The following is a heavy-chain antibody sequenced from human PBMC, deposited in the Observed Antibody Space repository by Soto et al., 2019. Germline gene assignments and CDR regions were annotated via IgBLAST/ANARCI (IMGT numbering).Heavy chain of an antibody. CDR2: IIPIFGTA. Sequence: QVQLVQSGAEVKKPGSSVKVSCKASGGTFSSYAISWVRQAPGQGLEWMGGIIPIFGTANYAQKFQGRVTXTXAXXTSTAYMELSSLRSEDTAVYYCAVREGTIYAEFDYWGQGTLVTVSS. J-gene: IGHJ4*02. V-gene: IGHV1-69*05. D-gene: IGHD4-17*01. CDR1: GGTFSSYA. CDR3: AVREGTIYAEFDY.